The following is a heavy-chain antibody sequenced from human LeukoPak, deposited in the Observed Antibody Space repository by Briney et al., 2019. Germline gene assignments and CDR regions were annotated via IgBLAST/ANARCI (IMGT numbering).Heavy chain of an antibody. CDR2: ISYDGSNK. CDR1: GFTFSSYA. CDR3: AKDEGHDSESDAFDI. J-gene: IGHJ3*02. D-gene: IGHD2-21*02. V-gene: IGHV3-30*04. Sequence: GGSLRLSCAASGFTFSSYAMHWVRQAPGKGLEWVAVISYDGSNKYYADSVKGRFTISRDNSKNTLYLQMNSLRAEDAAVYYCAKDEGHDSESDAFDIWGQGTMVTVSS.